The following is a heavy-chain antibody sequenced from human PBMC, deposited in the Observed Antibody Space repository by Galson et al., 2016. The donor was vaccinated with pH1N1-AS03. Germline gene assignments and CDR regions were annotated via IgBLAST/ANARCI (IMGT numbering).Heavy chain of an antibody. J-gene: IGHJ4*02. CDR3: AREPWGSTQGEY. CDR1: GFTINNNY. Sequence: SLRLSCAASGFTINNNYMSWVRQAPGKGLEWVSVIYGGGDTFYADSVKGRFTISRNNSKNTVYLQMNSLRGEDTAVYYCAREPWGSTQGEYWGRGTLVTVSS. D-gene: IGHD3-16*01. CDR2: IYGGGDT. V-gene: IGHV3-53*01.